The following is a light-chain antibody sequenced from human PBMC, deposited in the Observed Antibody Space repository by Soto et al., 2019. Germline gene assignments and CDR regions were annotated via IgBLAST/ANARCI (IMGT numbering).Light chain of an antibody. V-gene: IGKV3-20*01. Sequence: EIVLTQSPGTLSLSPGERATLSCRASESVSSNYLAWYQQKPGQAPRLLIYGASSRATGIPDRFSGSGYGRDFTLTISRLEPEDFAVYYCQQYGSSPPITFGQGTRLEIK. CDR3: QQYGSSPPIT. CDR2: GAS. J-gene: IGKJ5*01. CDR1: ESVSSNY.